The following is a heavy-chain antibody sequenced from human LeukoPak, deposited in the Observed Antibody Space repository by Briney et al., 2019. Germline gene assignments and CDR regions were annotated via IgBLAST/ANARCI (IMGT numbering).Heavy chain of an antibody. Sequence: GGSLRLSCAASGFTFSSYGMHWVRQAPGKGLEWVAFIRYDGSNKYYADSVKGRFTISRDNSKNTLYLQMNSLRAEDTAVYYCAKVLEDSTRGAFDIWGQGTMVTVSS. D-gene: IGHD6-13*01. V-gene: IGHV3-30*02. CDR2: IRYDGSNK. CDR1: GFTFSSYG. CDR3: AKVLEDSTRGAFDI. J-gene: IGHJ3*02.